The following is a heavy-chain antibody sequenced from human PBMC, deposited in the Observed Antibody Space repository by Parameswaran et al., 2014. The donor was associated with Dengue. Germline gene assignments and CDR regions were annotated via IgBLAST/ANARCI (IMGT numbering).Heavy chain of an antibody. J-gene: IGHJ3*02. CDR2: VIPSFDTD. CDR3: ARHNPRAAAGAGNAFDI. D-gene: IGHD6-13*01. V-gene: IGHV1-69*01. Sequence: SWVRQAPGQGLEWMGGVIPSFDTDTYAQKFQGRVTITADESTTTAYMELSSLRSDDTAVYYCARHNPRAAAGAGNAFDIWGQGTMVTVSS.